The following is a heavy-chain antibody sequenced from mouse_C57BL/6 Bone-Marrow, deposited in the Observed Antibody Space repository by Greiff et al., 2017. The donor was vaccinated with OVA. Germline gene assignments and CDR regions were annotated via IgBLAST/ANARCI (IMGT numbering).Heavy chain of an antibody. J-gene: IGHJ3*01. D-gene: IGHD2-4*01. CDR1: GYTFTDYN. CDR2: INSNNGGT. Sequence: EVQLQESGPELAKPGASVKIPCKASGYTFTDYNMDWVKQSHGKSLEWIGDINSNNGGTIYNQKFKGKATLTVDKSSSTAYMELRSLTSEDTAVYSCARGGYYDYDGGAWFAYWGQGTLVTVSA. V-gene: IGHV1-18*01. CDR3: ARGGYYDYDGGAWFAY.